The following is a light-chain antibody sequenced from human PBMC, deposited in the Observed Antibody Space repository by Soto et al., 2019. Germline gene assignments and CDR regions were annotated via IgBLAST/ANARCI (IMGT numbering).Light chain of an antibody. J-gene: IGKJ1*01. CDR3: QQYVSSVT. CDR1: QSVDSSF. Sequence: ELVLTQSPGSLSLSPGERATLSCRASQSVDSSFFAWYQKKPGQAPRLLIYGASKRATGIQDRFSGSGSGTDFTLTISRLEPEDFAVYYCQQYVSSVTFGQGNKVEIK. CDR2: GAS. V-gene: IGKV3-20*01.